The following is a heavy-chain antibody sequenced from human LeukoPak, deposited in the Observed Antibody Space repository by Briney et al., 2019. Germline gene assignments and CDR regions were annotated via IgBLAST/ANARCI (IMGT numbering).Heavy chain of an antibody. J-gene: IGHJ5*02. V-gene: IGHV6-1*01. CDR2: TYYTSKWTG. CDR3: VRRAKGNSYFDP. D-gene: IGHD4-23*01. CDR1: GDSVSSGRSS. Sequence: SQTLSLTCAISGDSVSSGRSSWHWIRQSPSRGLEWLGRTYYTSKWTGDSALSVRSRIAITPDTSKNQFTLQLNSVTGDDTAVYYCVRRAKGNSYFDPWGQGTLVVVSS.